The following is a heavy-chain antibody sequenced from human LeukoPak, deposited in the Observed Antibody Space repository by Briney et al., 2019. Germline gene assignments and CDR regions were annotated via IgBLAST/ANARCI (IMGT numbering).Heavy chain of an antibody. J-gene: IGHJ4*02. D-gene: IGHD1-1*01. V-gene: IGHV1-3*04. Sequence: ASVKVSCKASGYTFTSFVIHWVRRAPGQRLEWMGWINIGDGDTKYSQKFQDRVTIARDTSASTAYVELRSLRSEDTAIYYCARDRGGTGDFDYWGQGTLVTVSS. CDR1: GYTFTSFV. CDR3: ARDRGGTGDFDY. CDR2: INIGDGDT.